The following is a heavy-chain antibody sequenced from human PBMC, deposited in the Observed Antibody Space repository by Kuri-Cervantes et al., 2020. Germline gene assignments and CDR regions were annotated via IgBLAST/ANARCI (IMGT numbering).Heavy chain of an antibody. D-gene: IGHD3-10*01. V-gene: IGHV4-30-2*01. Sequence: SQTLSLTCAVSGGSISSGGYSWSWIRQPPGKGLEWIGYIYHSGSTYYNPSLKSRVTISVDRSKNQFSLKLSSVTAADTAVYYCARAGTPDMVEMVRGVAGAFDIWGQGTTVTVSS. CDR2: IYHSGST. CDR3: ARAGTPDMVEMVRGVAGAFDI. CDR1: GGSISSGGYS. J-gene: IGHJ3*02.